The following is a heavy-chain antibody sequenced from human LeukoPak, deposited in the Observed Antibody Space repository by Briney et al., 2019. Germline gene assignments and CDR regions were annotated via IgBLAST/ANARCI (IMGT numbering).Heavy chain of an antibody. CDR3: ARDVSLRSGFDY. CDR2: IYYSGRT. CDR1: GGSISSGDYY. J-gene: IGHJ4*02. D-gene: IGHD4-17*01. Sequence: SQTLSLTCTVSGGSISSGDYYWSWIRQPPGKGLEWIGYIYYSGRTYYNPSLKSRVTISVDTSKNQFSLKLSSVPAADTAVYYCARDVSLRSGFDYWGQGTLVTVSS. V-gene: IGHV4-30-4*01.